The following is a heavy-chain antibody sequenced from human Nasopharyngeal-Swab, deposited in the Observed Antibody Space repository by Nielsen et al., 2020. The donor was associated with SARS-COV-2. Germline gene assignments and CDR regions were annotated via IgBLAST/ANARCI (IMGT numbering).Heavy chain of an antibody. CDR2: ISYEGSIR. D-gene: IGHD3-22*01. CDR3: ARDQYYDSSGYYYYGMDV. J-gene: IGHJ6*02. V-gene: IGHV3-30*03. CDR1: GFTFNYFG. Sequence: GESLKISCAASGFTFNYFGMHWVRQAPGKGLEWVAFISYEGSIRNYIDSVKGRFTISRDNAKNSLYLQMNSLRAEDTAVYYCARDQYYDSSGYYYYGMDVWGQGTTVTVSS.